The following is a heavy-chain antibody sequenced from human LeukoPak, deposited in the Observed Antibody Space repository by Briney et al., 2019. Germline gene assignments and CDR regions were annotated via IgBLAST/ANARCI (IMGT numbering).Heavy chain of an antibody. D-gene: IGHD3-10*02. CDR1: GLTFSSHA. CDR2: ISDSGDST. Sequence: PGESLRLTCAASGLTFSSHAMSWVRQAPGKGLEWVSAISDSGDSTYYADFVKGRFTISRDDSKNTLYLQMNSLRAEDTAVYYCAKDSPVCSFWGQGTLVTVSS. J-gene: IGHJ4*02. V-gene: IGHV3-23*01. CDR3: AKDSPVCSF.